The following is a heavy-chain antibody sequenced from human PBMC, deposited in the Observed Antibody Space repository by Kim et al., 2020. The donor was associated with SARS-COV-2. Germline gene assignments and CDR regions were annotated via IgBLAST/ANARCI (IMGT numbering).Heavy chain of an antibody. Sequence: ASVKVSCKASGYTFTSYDINWVRQATGQGLEWMGWMNPNSGNTGYAQKFQGRVTMTRNTSISTAYMELSSLRSEDTAVYYCARDYDILTGYPINWFDPWGQGTLGTVSS. CDR1: GYTFTSYD. CDR2: MNPNSGNT. D-gene: IGHD3-9*01. CDR3: ARDYDILTGYPINWFDP. V-gene: IGHV1-8*01. J-gene: IGHJ5*02.